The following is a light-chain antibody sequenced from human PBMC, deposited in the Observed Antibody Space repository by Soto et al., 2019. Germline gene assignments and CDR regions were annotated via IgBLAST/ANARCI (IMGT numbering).Light chain of an antibody. J-gene: IGKJ1*01. CDR2: DAS. Sequence: DIQMTPSPSTLSASVVDRVTISCRASQSIGSWLAWYQQKPGTAPKLLIYDASNLESGFPFRFSGSGSGTEFTLTITSLQPDDLATYYCQQYNSYPRTFGQGTKVDIK. CDR1: QSIGSW. CDR3: QQYNSYPRT. V-gene: IGKV1-5*01.